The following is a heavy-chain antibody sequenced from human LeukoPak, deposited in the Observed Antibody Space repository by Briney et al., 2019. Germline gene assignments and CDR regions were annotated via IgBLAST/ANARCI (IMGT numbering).Heavy chain of an antibody. D-gene: IGHD3-10*01. J-gene: IGHJ4*02. CDR3: ARTESGSGYDY. CDR2: IDWDDDK. V-gene: IGHV2-70*04. CDR1: GFSLRPSGMR. Sequence: SGPTLVKPTQTLTLTCTLSGFSLRPSGMRVSWIRQPPGKALEWLARIDWDDDKFYSTSLKTRLNVSKDTSKNQLVLTMTNMDPVDTATYYCARTESGSGYDYWGQGTLVTVSS.